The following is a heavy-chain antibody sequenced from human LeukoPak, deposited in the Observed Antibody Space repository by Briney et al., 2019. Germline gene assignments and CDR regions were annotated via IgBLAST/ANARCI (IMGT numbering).Heavy chain of an antibody. J-gene: IGHJ4*02. CDR3: ARPHCSSTSCYFSRRAAAGKGYYCDY. CDR2: INHGGRT. CDR1: GGSFSGYY. Sequence: PSETLSLTCAVYGGSFSGYYWSWIRQPPGKGLEWIGEINHGGRTNYNPSLKSRVTISVDTSKNQFSLKLSSVTAADTAVYYCARPHCSSTSCYFSRRAAAGKGYYCDYWGQGTLVTVSS. V-gene: IGHV4-34*01. D-gene: IGHD2-2*01.